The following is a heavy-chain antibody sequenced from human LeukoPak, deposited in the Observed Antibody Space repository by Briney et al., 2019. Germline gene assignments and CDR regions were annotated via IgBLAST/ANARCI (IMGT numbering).Heavy chain of an antibody. CDR1: GFTFSSYG. CDR2: ISYDGSNK. J-gene: IGHJ4*02. D-gene: IGHD4-17*01. Sequence: PGGSLRLSCAASGFTFSSYGMHWVRQAPGKGLEGVAVISYDGSNKYYADSVKGRFTISRDNSKNTLYLQMNSLRAEDTAVYYCAKASPRVWTTVTTIDYWGQGTLVTVSS. V-gene: IGHV3-30*18. CDR3: AKASPRVWTTVTTIDY.